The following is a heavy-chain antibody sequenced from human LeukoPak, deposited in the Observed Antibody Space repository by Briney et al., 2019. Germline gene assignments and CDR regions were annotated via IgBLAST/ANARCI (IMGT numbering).Heavy chain of an antibody. Sequence: SETLSLTCTVSGGSISSYYWSWIRQPPGKGLEWIGYIYYSGSTNYNPSLKSRVTISVDTSKNQFSLKLSSVTAADTAVYYCARHLRVPLGGGLAAAGTAPFGYWGQGTLVTVSS. V-gene: IGHV4-59*08. CDR3: ARHLRVPLGGGLAAAGTAPFGY. J-gene: IGHJ4*02. D-gene: IGHD6-13*01. CDR1: GGSISSYY. CDR2: IYYSGST.